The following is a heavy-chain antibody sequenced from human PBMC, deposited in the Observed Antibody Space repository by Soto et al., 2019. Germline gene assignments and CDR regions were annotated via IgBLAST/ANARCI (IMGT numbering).Heavy chain of an antibody. V-gene: IGHV3-23*01. CDR3: VKDDGGYPSTAPH. D-gene: IGHD3-22*01. CDR2: ISGSGDRT. CDR1: GITISNYT. J-gene: IGHJ4*02. Sequence: VQLLGSGGGLVQPGGSLRLSCAASGITISNYTMSWVRQAPGKGLDWVSGISGSGDRTYYGDSAKGRFTISKDISKNSLSLQLDSLGVEDTAVYFCVKDDGGYPSTAPHWGQGTLVTVSS.